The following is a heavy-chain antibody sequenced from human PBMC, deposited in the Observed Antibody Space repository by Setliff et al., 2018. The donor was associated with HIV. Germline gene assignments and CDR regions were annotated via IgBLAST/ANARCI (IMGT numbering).Heavy chain of an antibody. CDR3: ARDSSRGYLDWLSLKYYYSYYIDV. J-gene: IGHJ6*03. V-gene: IGHV1-3*01. CDR1: GYTFTTYA. Sequence: ASVKVSCKASGYTFTTYAIHWVRQAPGQRLEWMGWINGGNGNTKYSQKFQGRVIITRDTSASTAYMELSSLRSEDTAVYYCARDSSRGYLDWLSLKYYYSYYIDVWGKGTTVTVSS. CDR2: INGGNGNT. D-gene: IGHD3-9*01.